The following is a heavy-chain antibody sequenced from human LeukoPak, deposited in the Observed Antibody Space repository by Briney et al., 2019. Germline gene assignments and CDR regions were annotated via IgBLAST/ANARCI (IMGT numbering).Heavy chain of an antibody. CDR2: INPNNGDT. CDR3: AGEFCSGGSCRQGFDY. D-gene: IGHD2-15*01. Sequence: GASVKVSCQASGYNFTGYYMYWVRQAPGQGLEYVGWINPNNGDTKPAQIFQGRVTLTRDASISTAYMELSSLRSDDSALDYCAGEFCSGGSCRQGFDYWGQGTLVTVSS. V-gene: IGHV1-2*02. J-gene: IGHJ4*02. CDR1: GYNFTGYY.